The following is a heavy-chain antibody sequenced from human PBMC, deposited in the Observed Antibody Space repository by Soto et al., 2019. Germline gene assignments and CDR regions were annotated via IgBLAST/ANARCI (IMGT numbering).Heavy chain of an antibody. CDR2: LYPGDSYA. CDR3: ARRAYNYTDDLQDSFDP. V-gene: IGHV5-51*01. J-gene: IGHJ5*02. D-gene: IGHD5-18*01. Sequence: PGESLKISCKGSGYSFSNYWIVWVRQMPGKGLEWMGILYPGDSYARYSPSFQGQVTFSADKSISTAYLQWSSLKASDTAMYYCARRAYNYTDDLQDSFDPWGQGTLVTVSS. CDR1: GYSFSNYW.